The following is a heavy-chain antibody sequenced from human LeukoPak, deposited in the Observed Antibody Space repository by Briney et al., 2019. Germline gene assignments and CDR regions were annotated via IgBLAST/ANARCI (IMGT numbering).Heavy chain of an antibody. J-gene: IGHJ1*01. CDR3: AGTNYYDSSGYSNFQH. CDR1: GGSISSGGYY. D-gene: IGHD3-22*01. V-gene: IGHV4-31*03. Sequence: SETLSLTCTVSGGSISSGGYYWSWIRQHPGKGLEWIGYIYYSGSTYYNPSLKSRVTISVDTSKNQFSLKLSSVTAADTAVYYCAGTNYYDSSGYSNFQHWGQGTLVTVSS. CDR2: IYYSGST.